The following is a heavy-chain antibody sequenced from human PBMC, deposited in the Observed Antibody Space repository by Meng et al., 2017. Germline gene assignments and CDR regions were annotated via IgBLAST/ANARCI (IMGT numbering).Heavy chain of an antibody. Sequence: QGPVRGSRPGTLAAFGVLGLTFAVSGGCIRSSNRWSWVRQPPGKGLEWIEEIYHIGCTNYNPSLKSRVTISVDKSKNQFSLKLGYVAAADTAVYYCASDSSGSEDYWGQGTLVTVSS. CDR1: GGCIRSSNR. CDR2: IYHIGCT. V-gene: IGHV4-4*02. CDR3: ASDSSGSEDY. J-gene: IGHJ4*02. D-gene: IGHD3-22*01.